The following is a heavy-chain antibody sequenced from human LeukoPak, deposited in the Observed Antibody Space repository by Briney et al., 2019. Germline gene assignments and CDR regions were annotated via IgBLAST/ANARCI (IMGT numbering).Heavy chain of an antibody. V-gene: IGHV1-69*13. CDR2: IIPIFGTA. J-gene: IGHJ4*02. CDR3: ARAGILTNGDFDY. CDR1: GGTFSSYA. D-gene: IGHD3-9*01. Sequence: ASVKISCKASGGTFSSYAISWVRQAPGQGLEWMGGIIPIFGTANYAQKFQGRVTITADESTSTAYMELSSLRSEDTAVYYCARAGILTNGDFDYWGQGTLVTVSS.